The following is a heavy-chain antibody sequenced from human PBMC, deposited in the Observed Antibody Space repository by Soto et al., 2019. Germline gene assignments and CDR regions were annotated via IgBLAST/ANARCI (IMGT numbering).Heavy chain of an antibody. D-gene: IGHD1-1*01. V-gene: IGHV1-18*01. CDR2: ISAYNGNT. CDR1: GYTFTSYG. Sequence: ASVNVSCKASGYTFTSYGISWVRQAPGQGLELMGWISAYNGNTNYAQKLQGRVTMTTXXXXXXAXMXLXXXXSDDTAVYYCARKGTGAPVDYWGQGTLVTVSS. CDR3: ARKGTGAPVDY. J-gene: IGHJ4*02.